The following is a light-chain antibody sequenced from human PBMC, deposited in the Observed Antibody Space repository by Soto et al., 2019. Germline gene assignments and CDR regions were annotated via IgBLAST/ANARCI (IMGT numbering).Light chain of an antibody. V-gene: IGKV3-20*01. Sequence: LTQSPATLSSSVGERATISCRASQSVSSSYLSWYQQKPGQAPRLLIYGASSRDTGIPDRFSGSGSGTDFTLTISRLEPEDFAVYYCQQYDSTPRTFGQGTKVDI. CDR1: QSVSSSY. CDR2: GAS. CDR3: QQYDSTPRT. J-gene: IGKJ1*01.